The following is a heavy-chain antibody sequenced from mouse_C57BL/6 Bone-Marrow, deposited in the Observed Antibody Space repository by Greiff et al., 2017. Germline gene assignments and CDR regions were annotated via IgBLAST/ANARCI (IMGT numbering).Heavy chain of an antibody. D-gene: IGHD1-1*01. CDR3: TTFTTVVDWYFDG. Sequence: EVQLQQSGAELVRPGASVKLSCTASGFNIQDYYMHWVKQRPEQGLEWIGRIDPEDGDTEYAPKFQGKATMTADTSSNTAYLQLSSLTSEDTAVYYCTTFTTVVDWYFDGWGTGTTVTVSS. J-gene: IGHJ1*03. CDR2: IDPEDGDT. CDR1: GFNIQDYY. V-gene: IGHV14-1*01.